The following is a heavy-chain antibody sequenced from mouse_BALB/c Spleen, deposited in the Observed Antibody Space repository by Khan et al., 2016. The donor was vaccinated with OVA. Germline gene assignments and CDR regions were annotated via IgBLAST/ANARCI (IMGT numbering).Heavy chain of an antibody. V-gene: IGHV3-2*02. J-gene: IGHJ1*01. CDR1: GYSITSDYA. Sequence: EVQLQESGPGLVKPSQSLSLTCTVTGYSITSDYAWNWIRQFPGNKLEWMGYISYSGSTSYNPSLKSRISITRDTSKNQFFLQLNSVTTGDTATYDCARRAYDANWYFDVWGAGTTVTVSS. D-gene: IGHD2-12*01. CDR3: ARRAYDANWYFDV. CDR2: ISYSGST.